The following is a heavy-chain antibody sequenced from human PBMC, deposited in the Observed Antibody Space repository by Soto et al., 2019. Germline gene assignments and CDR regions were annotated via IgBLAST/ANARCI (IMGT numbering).Heavy chain of an antibody. J-gene: IGHJ4*01. CDR2: IYWDDDK. CDR1: GFSFSTSGVG. CDR3: APILPYYLGDYFDF. V-gene: IGHV2-5*02. D-gene: IGHD3-10*01. Sequence: QITLKESGPTLVKPTQTLTLTCTFSGFSFSTSGVGVGWIRQPPGKALEWLALIYWDDDKRYSPSLKSRLTITKDTSKNQVVLTMTNMDPVDTATYYCAPILPYYLGDYFDFWGHGTLVTVSS.